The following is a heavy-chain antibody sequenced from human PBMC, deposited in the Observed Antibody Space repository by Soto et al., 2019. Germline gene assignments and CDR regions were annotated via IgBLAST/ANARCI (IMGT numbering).Heavy chain of an antibody. CDR1: SGSISSYY. V-gene: IGHV4-59*08. CDR2: IHYSGST. CDR3: ARGHYDYWSGSFATIDY. Sequence: SETLSLTCSVSSGSISSYYWSWIRQPPGKGLEWIGYIHYSGSTKYNPSLKSRVTISADTSKNQFSLKLSSVTAADTAVYYCARGHYDYWSGSFATIDYWGQGTRVTVSS. D-gene: IGHD3-3*01. J-gene: IGHJ4*02.